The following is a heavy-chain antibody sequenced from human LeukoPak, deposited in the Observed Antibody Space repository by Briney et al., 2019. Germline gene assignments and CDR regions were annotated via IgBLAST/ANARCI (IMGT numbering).Heavy chain of an antibody. J-gene: IGHJ4*02. CDR1: GFTFSDYY. D-gene: IGHD4-17*01. Sequence: GGSLRLSCAASGFTFSDYYMSWIRQAPGKGLEWVSVIYSGGSTYYADSVKGRFTISRDNSKNTLYLQMNSLRAEDTAVYYCAREGDYDGKNYWGQGTLVTVSS. CDR3: AREGDYDGKNY. CDR2: IYSGGST. V-gene: IGHV3-53*01.